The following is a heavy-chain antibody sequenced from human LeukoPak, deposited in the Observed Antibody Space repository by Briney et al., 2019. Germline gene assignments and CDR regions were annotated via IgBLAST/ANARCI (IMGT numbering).Heavy chain of an antibody. CDR1: GFTFSSFA. CDR3: AKIVGSRHC. J-gene: IGHJ4*02. CDR2: IIGNGGSA. V-gene: IGHV3-23*01. D-gene: IGHD2-21*01. Sequence: GGSLRLFCSASGFTFSSFALSWVRQAPGKGLEWVSGIIGNGGSAYYADSVKGRFTISRDNSKNTLYLQMNSLRAEDTAVYYCAKIVGSRHCWGQGILVTVSS.